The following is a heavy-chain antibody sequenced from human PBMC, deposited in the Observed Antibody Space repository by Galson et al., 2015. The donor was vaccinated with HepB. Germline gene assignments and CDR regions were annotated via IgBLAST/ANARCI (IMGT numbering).Heavy chain of an antibody. Sequence: SLRLSCAASGFTFSSYAMSWVRQAPGKGLEWVSAISGSGGSTYYADSVKGRFTISRDNSKNTPYLQMNSLRAEDTAVYYCAKVPLPSPSPTDTATVGYWGQGTLVTVSS. J-gene: IGHJ4*02. D-gene: IGHD5-18*01. CDR1: GFTFSSYA. V-gene: IGHV3-23*01. CDR2: ISGSGGST. CDR3: AKVPLPSPSPTDTATVGY.